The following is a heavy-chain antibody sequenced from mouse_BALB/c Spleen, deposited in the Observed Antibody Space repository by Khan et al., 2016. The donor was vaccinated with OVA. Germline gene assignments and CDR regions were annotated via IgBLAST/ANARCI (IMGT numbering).Heavy chain of an antibody. V-gene: IGHV5-6*01. Sequence: EVQVVESGGDVVKPGGSLKLSCAASGFTFSTYGMSWVRQTPDKRLEWVATVSTGGHYTYYPDTVKGRFTISRDNAKDTLYLQMSSLKSEDTAMFYCARRAYFYDSEGFAYWGQGTLGTVSA. CDR2: VSTGGHYT. CDR3: ARRAYFYDSEGFAY. D-gene: IGHD1-1*01. CDR1: GFTFSTYG. J-gene: IGHJ3*01.